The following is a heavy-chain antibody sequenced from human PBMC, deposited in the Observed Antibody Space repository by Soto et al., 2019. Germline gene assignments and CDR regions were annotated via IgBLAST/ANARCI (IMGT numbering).Heavy chain of an antibody. CDR3: ARGQLTVVTPWDLGYGMDV. CDR1: GGTFSSYA. CDR2: IIPIFGTA. D-gene: IGHD2-21*02. J-gene: IGHJ6*02. V-gene: IGHV1-69*06. Sequence: VASVKVSCKASGGTFSSYAISWVRQAPGQGLEWMGGIIPIFGTANYAQKFQGRVTITADKSTSTAYMELSSLRSEDTAVYYCARGQLTVVTPWDLGYGMDVWGQGTTVTVSS.